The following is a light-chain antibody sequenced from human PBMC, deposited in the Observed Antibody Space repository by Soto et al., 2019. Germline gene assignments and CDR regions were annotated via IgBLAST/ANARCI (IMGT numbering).Light chain of an antibody. V-gene: IGKV3-15*01. CDR3: QHYNDWPPAFT. CDR1: QSLSRN. Sequence: EILMTQSPATLSVSPGERATLSCRASQSLSRNLAWYQQKPGQAPRLLIYGASTRASGIPARFSGVGSGTEFNRTISSLQSEDFALYYCQHYNDWPPAFTFGPGTKVDL. CDR2: GAS. J-gene: IGKJ3*01.